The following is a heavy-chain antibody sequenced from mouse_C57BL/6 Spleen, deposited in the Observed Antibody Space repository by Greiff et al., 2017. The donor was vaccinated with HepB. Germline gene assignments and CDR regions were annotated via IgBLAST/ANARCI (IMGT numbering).Heavy chain of an antibody. V-gene: IGHV2-2*01. J-gene: IGHJ3*01. CDR2: IWSGGST. Sequence: QVQLKESGPGLVQPSQSLSITCTVSGFSLTSYGVHWVRQSPGKGLEWLGVIWSGGSTDYNAAFISRLSISKDNSKSQVFFKMNSLQADDTAIYYCASPSTMVTSAWFAYWGQGTLVTVSA. CDR1: GFSLTSYG. CDR3: ASPSTMVTSAWFAY. D-gene: IGHD2-2*01.